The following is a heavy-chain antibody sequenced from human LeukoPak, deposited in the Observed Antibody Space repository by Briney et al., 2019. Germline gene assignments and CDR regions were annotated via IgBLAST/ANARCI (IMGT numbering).Heavy chain of an antibody. CDR2: IRFDGTAQ. V-gene: IGHV3-30*02. J-gene: IGHJ4*02. CDR3: AKEIPASRGGPDS. D-gene: IGHD3-16*01. CDR1: GFPFTNFG. Sequence: PGGSLRLSCEASGFPFTNFGMHWVRQAPGMGLEWVAFIRFDGTAQYYAASVRGRFAVSRDNSRSTLYLQMSSLTSEDTAFYYCAKEIPASRGGPDSWGQGSLVTVSS.